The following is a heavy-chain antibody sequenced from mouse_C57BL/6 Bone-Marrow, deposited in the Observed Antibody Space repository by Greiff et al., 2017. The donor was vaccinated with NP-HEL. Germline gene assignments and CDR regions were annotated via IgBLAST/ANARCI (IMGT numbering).Heavy chain of an antibody. CDR2: INPSTGGT. CDR1: GYSFTGYY. CDR3: ARGYGSSYDYYAMDY. D-gene: IGHD1-1*01. Sequence: EVQLQQSGPELVKPGASVKISCKASGYSFTGYYMNWVKQSPEKSLEWIGEINPSTGGTTYNQKFKAKATLTVDKSSSTAYMQLKSLTSEDSAVYYCARGYGSSYDYYAMDYWGQGTSVTVSS. V-gene: IGHV1-42*01. J-gene: IGHJ4*01.